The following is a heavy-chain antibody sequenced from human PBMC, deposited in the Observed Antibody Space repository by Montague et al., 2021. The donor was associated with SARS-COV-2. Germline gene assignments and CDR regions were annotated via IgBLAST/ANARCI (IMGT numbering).Heavy chain of an antibody. D-gene: IGHD3-22*01. V-gene: IGHV4-34*01. J-gene: IGHJ5*02. CDR2: INHSGNT. CDR1: GGSFSDYH. CDR3: ARGLTDISMIVVVLLGASHYLDP. Sequence: SETLSLTCALYGGSFSDYHWSWIRQPPGQGLEWIGEINHSGNTNYNPSLKSRVTISRDTSKSQFSLKLSSVTAADTAVYYCARGLTDISMIVVVLLGASHYLDPWGQGTLVTVSS.